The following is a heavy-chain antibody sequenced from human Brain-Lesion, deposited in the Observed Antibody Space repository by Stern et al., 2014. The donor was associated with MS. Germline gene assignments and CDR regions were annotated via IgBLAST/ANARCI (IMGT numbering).Heavy chain of an antibody. CDR2: IKSRTDGGTA. CDR1: GFTFSQAW. V-gene: IGHV3-15*01. D-gene: IGHD1-1*01. CDR3: VAGAQLWL. J-gene: IGHJ4*02. Sequence: EDQLVESGGGLVKSGGSLRLSCAASGFTFSQAWKGWVRQVPGQGMEWVGHIKSRTDGGTANYAASVKDRFTVSRDNSANMLYLQMNSLTIEDTAVYYCVAGAQLWLWGQGTLVTVSS.